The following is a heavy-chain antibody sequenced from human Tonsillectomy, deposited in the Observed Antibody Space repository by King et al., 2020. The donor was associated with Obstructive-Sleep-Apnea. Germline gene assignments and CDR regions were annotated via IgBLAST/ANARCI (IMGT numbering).Heavy chain of an antibody. CDR2: IRSKAQGGTT. V-gene: IGHV3-49*03. CDR3: LRGAMGTTYDY. J-gene: IGHJ4*02. CDR1: GFTFGDYG. Sequence: VQLVESGGGLVLPGRSLRLSCTASGFTFGDYGMSWFRQAPGKGLEWVGFIRSKAQGGTTVYAAAVKGRFTISRDDSKSIADVQMNSLTIEDTAVYYCLRGAMGTTYDYWGQGTLVTVSS. D-gene: IGHD2/OR15-2a*01.